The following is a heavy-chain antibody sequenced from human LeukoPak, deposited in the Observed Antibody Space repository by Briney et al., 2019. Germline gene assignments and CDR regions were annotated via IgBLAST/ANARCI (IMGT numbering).Heavy chain of an antibody. CDR1: GFTFSSYA. J-gene: IGHJ6*03. D-gene: IGHD2-21*02. Sequence: PGGSLRLSCAASGFTFSSYAMSWVRQAPGKGLEWVSAISGSGGSTYYADSVKGRFTISRDNSKNTLYLQMNSLRAEDTAVYYCAKGDCGGACYSWYYYYYMDVWGKGTTVTVSS. CDR3: AKGDCGGACYSWYYYYYMDV. V-gene: IGHV3-23*01. CDR2: ISGSGGST.